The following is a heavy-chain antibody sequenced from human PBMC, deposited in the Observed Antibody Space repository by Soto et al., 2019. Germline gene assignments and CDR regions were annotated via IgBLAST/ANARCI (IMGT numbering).Heavy chain of an antibody. CDR1: GYTFTGYY. Sequence: QVQLVQAGAEVKKPGASVKVSCKASGYTFTGYYMHWVRQAPGQGLEWMGWINPNSGGTNYAQKFQGKATINGPTSMSTACGGLGRLSSYDAAVSVGARDGGGEGWYFDLWGRGTLVTVSS. V-gene: IGHV1-2*02. CDR3: ARDGGGEGWYFDL. CDR2: INPNSGGT. D-gene: IGHD3-16*01. J-gene: IGHJ2*01.